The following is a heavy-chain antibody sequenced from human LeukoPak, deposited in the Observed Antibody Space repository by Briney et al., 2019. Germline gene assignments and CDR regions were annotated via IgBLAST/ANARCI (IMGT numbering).Heavy chain of an antibody. Sequence: SETLSLTCTVSGYSVSSGYYWGWIWQPPGKGLEWIGYIYYSGSTNYNPSLKSRVTISVDTSKNQFSLKLSSVTAADTAVYYCARDDYDFWSGRTEPHFDYWGQGTLVTVSS. CDR1: GYSVSSGYY. V-gene: IGHV4-61*01. J-gene: IGHJ4*02. CDR3: ARDDYDFWSGRTEPHFDY. CDR2: IYYSGST. D-gene: IGHD3-3*01.